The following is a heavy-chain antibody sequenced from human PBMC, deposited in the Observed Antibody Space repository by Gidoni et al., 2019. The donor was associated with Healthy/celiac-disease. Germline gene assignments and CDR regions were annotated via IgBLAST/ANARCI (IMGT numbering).Heavy chain of an antibody. D-gene: IGHD3-22*01. V-gene: IGHV3-23*01. CDR3: AKYYYDSSGYPRVWYFQH. CDR1: GFTFSSHA. CDR2: ISGSGGST. Sequence: EVQLLESGGGLVQPGGSLRLSCAASGFTFSSHAMSWVRQAPGKGLEWVSAISGSGGSTYYADSVKGRFTISRDNSKNTLYLQMNSLRAEDTAVYYCAKYYYDSSGYPRVWYFQHWGQGTLVTVSS. J-gene: IGHJ1*01.